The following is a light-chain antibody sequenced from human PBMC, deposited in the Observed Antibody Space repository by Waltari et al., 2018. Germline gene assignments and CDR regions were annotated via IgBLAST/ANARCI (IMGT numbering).Light chain of an antibody. Sequence: EIVLTQPPGPLSLSPGERASPSCRASQSVSSSYLAWYQQNPGQAPRLLIYGASSRATGIPDRFSGSGSGTDFTLTISRLEPEDFALYYCQQYGSSPRTFGQGTKVEIK. V-gene: IGKV3-20*01. J-gene: IGKJ1*01. CDR3: QQYGSSPRT. CDR1: QSVSSSY. CDR2: GAS.